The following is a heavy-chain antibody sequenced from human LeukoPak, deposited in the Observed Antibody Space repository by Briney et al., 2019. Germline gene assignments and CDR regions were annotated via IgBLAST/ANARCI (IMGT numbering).Heavy chain of an antibody. J-gene: IGHJ4*02. CDR3: ARDNLGYCSSTSCSSGLY. CDR2: IIPILGIA. CDR1: GGTFSSYT. D-gene: IGHD2-2*01. V-gene: IGHV1-69*04. Sequence: ASVKVSCKASGGTFSSYTTSWVRQAPGQGLEWMGRIIPILGIANYAQKFQGRVTITADKSTSTAYMELSSLRSEDTAVYYCARDNLGYCSSTSCSSGLYWGQGTLVTVSS.